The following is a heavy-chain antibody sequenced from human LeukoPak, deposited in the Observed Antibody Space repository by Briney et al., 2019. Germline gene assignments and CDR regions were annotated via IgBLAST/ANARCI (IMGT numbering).Heavy chain of an antibody. Sequence: SQTLSLTCTVSGGSISSGDNYWRWIRQPPGKGLEWIGYIYYSGSTYYNPSLKSRVTISVDTSKNQFSLKLSSVSAADTAVYYCARGDLYSSSWYNWGQGTLVTVSS. CDR1: GGSISSGDNY. CDR3: ARGDLYSSSWYN. D-gene: IGHD6-13*01. CDR2: IYYSGST. V-gene: IGHV4-30-4*08. J-gene: IGHJ4*02.